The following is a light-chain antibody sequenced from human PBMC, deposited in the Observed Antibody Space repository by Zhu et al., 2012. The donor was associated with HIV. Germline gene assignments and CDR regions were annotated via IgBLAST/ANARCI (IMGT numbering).Light chain of an antibody. CDR3: QQRVNWPLT. CDR1: RSVSSF. V-gene: IGKV3-11*01. J-gene: IGKJ4*01. Sequence: IVLTQSPATLSLSPGERATVSCRASRSVSSFLAWYQQKPGQAPRLLIYDASKRAAGIPPRFSGSGSGTDLTLTISSLEPEDFALYYCQQRVNWPLTFGGGTKVEIK. CDR2: DAS.